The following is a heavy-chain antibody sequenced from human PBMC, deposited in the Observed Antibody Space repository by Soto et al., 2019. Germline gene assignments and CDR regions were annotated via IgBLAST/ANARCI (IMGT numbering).Heavy chain of an antibody. D-gene: IGHD6-13*01. CDR2: INPSGGST. V-gene: IGHV1-46*02. J-gene: IGHJ3*02. Sequence: GASVKVSCKASGYTFNRYYMHWVRQAPGPGLEWMGIINPSGGSTSYAQKFQGRVTMTRDTSTSTVYMELSSLRSEDTAVYYCARGGGYSSGWSGAFDIWGQGTMVTVSS. CDR3: ARGGGYSSGWSGAFDI. CDR1: GYTFNRYY.